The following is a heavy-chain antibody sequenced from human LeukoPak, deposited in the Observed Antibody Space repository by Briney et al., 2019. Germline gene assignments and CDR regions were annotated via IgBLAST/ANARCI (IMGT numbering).Heavy chain of an antibody. J-gene: IGHJ4*02. CDR3: ARERGYRYDY. CDR2: IIPIFGTT. D-gene: IGHD5-18*01. CDR1: GGTFSSYA. Sequence: SVTVSCKASGGTFSSYAISWVRQAPGQGLEWMGGIIPIFGTTNYAQKFQGRVTITADKSTSTAYMELSSLRSEDTAVYYCARERGYRYDYWGQGTLVTVSS. V-gene: IGHV1-69*06.